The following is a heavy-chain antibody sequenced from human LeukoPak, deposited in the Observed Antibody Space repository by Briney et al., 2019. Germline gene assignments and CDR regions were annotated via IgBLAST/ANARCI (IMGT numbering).Heavy chain of an antibody. CDR1: GFTFSSYW. J-gene: IGHJ4*02. CDR2: IKQDGTEK. D-gene: IGHD2/OR15-2a*01. Sequence: SGGSLRLSCAASGFTFSSYWMSWVRQAPGKGLEWVANIKQDGTEKYYVDSVEGRFTISRDNAKNSLYLQMNSLRAEDTAMYYCARGPTRANSSDYWGQGTLVTVSS. V-gene: IGHV3-7*01. CDR3: ARGPTRANSSDY.